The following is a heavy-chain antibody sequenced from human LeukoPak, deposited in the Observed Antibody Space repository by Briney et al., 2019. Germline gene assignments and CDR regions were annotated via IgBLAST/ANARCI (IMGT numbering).Heavy chain of an antibody. J-gene: IGHJ5*02. D-gene: IGHD2-2*01. V-gene: IGHV1-2*02. CDR3: ARGGIVVVPAASCPFDP. CDR2: INPNSGGT. CDR1: GYTFTGYY. Sequence: ASVKVSCKASGYTFTGYYMHWVRQAPGQGLEWMGWINPNSGGTNYAQKFQGRVTMTRDTSISTAYMELSRLRSDDTAVYYCARGGIVVVPAASCPFDPWGQGTLVTVSS.